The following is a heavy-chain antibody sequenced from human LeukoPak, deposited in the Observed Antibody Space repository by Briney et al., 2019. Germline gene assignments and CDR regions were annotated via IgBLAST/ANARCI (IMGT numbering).Heavy chain of an antibody. J-gene: IGHJ3*02. CDR1: GFTFSSYS. D-gene: IGHD2-2*02. CDR3: AKLGYCSSTSCYIARDDAFDI. CDR2: ISSSSSYI. V-gene: IGHV3-21*01. Sequence: GGSLRLSCAASGFTFSSYSMNWVRQAPGKGLEWVSSISSSSSYIYYADSVKGRFTISRDNAKNSLYLQMNSLRAEDTAVYYCAKLGYCSSTSCYIARDDAFDIWGQGTMVTVSS.